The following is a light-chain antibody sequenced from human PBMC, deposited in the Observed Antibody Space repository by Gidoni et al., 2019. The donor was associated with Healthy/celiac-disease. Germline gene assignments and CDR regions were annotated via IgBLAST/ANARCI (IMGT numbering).Light chain of an antibody. CDR3: QQLNSYPRT. CDR1: HGISSY. Sequence: DIQLTQSPSFLSASVGDRVTITCRASHGISSYLAWYQQKPGKAPKLLIYAASTLQSGVPSRFSGSGSGTEFTLTISSLQPEDFATYYGQQLNSYPRTFGQGTKVEIK. V-gene: IGKV1-9*01. CDR2: AAS. J-gene: IGKJ1*01.